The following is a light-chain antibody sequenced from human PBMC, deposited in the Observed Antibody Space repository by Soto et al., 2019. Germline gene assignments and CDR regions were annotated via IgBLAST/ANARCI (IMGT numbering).Light chain of an antibody. V-gene: IGLV2-8*01. CDR3: ASYAGNNIFL. J-gene: IGLJ1*01. CDR2: QVN. Sequence: QSALTQPPSASGAPGQSVTISCTGTNTDVGGYKYVSWYQQHPGKAPKLIIYQVNRRPSGVPGRFSGSVSGNTASLTVSGLQAEDEAEYYCASYAGNNIFLLGSGTKVTVL. CDR1: NTDVGGYKY.